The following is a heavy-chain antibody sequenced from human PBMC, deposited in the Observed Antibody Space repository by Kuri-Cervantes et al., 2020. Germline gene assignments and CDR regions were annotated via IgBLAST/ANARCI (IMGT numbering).Heavy chain of an antibody. V-gene: IGHV1-2*02. CDR3: ARGVVVTDLRGFYYFDY. CDR1: GYTFTDYY. CDR2: INPNSGGA. J-gene: IGHJ4*02. Sequence: AAVKVSCKASGYTFTDYYMHWVRLAPGQGLEWMGWINPNSGGADYAQKFQGRVTMTRDTSISTAYMELSRLRSDDTAVYYCARGVVVTDLRGFYYFDYWGQGTLVTVSS. D-gene: IGHD2-21*02.